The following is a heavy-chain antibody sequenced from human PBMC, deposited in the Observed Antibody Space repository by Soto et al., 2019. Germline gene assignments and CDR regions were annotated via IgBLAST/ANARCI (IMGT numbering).Heavy chain of an antibody. D-gene: IGHD2-21*01. CDR2: IYSGGST. Sequence: GGSLRLSCAASGFTVSSNYMSWVRQAPGKGLEWVSVIYSGGSTYYADSVKGRFTISRHNSKNTLYLQMNSLRAEDTAVYYCARGDGGGYYYYGMDVWGQGTTVTVSS. J-gene: IGHJ6*02. V-gene: IGHV3-53*04. CDR1: GFTVSSNY. CDR3: ARGDGGGYYYYGMDV.